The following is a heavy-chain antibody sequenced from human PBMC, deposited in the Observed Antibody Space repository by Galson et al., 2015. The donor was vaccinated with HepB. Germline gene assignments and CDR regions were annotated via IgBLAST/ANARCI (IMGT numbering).Heavy chain of an antibody. Sequence: SLRLSCAASGFTFSSYAMSWVRQAPGKGLEWVSAISGSGGSTYYADSVKGRFAISRDNSKNTLYLQMNSLRAEDTAVYYCAKGGAYCGGDCGYYYYYYMDVWGKGTTVTVSS. D-gene: IGHD2-21*01. CDR2: ISGSGGST. V-gene: IGHV3-23*01. J-gene: IGHJ6*03. CDR1: GFTFSSYA. CDR3: AKGGAYCGGDCGYYYYYYMDV.